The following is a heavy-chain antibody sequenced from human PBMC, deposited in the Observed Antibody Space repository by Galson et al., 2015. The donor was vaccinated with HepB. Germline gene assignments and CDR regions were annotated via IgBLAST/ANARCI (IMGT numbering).Heavy chain of an antibody. CDR1: GYDFWRHW. J-gene: IGHJ6*02. CDR2: MGPDGSAR. D-gene: IGHD1-26*01. Sequence: SLRLSCAASGYDFWRHWMSWVRQAPGKGLEWVANMGPDGSARNYVDSVKGRFTISRDNGKNSLYLQMNTLRVDDTAVYYCAREPGADVWGQGTTVIVSS. V-gene: IGHV3-7*03. CDR3: AREPGADV.